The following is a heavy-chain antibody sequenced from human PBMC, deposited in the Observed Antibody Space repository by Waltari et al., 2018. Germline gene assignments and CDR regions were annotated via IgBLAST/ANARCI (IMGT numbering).Heavy chain of an antibody. Sequence: EEQLLESGGGLVQPGDSLRLSCAASGFRFSNYWMNWVRQAPGKGLVWVARISNDESSLTYADSVKGRFTISRDNSKNTLYLQMNSLRAEDTAVYYCARDSLYCTNGVCYTHWGQGTLVTVSS. CDR3: ARDSLYCTNGVCYTH. J-gene: IGHJ4*02. V-gene: IGHV3-74*03. CDR2: ISNDESSL. CDR1: GFRFSNYW. D-gene: IGHD2-8*01.